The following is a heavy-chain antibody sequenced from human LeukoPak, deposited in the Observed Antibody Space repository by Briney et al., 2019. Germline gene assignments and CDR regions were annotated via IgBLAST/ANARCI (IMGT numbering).Heavy chain of an antibody. J-gene: IGHJ5*02. CDR2: MNPNSGNT. CDR1: GYTFTSYD. CDR3: ARGVKYTMVRGVIKGFWFDP. D-gene: IGHD3-10*01. V-gene: IGHV1-8*01. Sequence: ASVEVSCKASGYTFTSYDINWVRQATGQGLEWMGWMNPNSGNTGYAQKFQGRVTMTRNTSISTAYMELSSLRSEDTAVYYCARGVKYTMVRGVIKGFWFDPWGQGTLVTVSS.